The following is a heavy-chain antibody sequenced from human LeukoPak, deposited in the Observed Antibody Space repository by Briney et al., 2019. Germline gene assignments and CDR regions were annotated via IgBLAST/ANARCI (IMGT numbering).Heavy chain of an antibody. CDR1: GFTFSSYS. CDR2: ITSSSGYI. Sequence: GGSLRLSCAASGFTFSSYSTNWVRQAPGKGLEWVSSITSSSGYIYYADSVKGRFTNSRDNAKNSLYLQMNSLRAEDTAVYYCARDSGYDFVPYYFDYWGQGTLVTVSS. V-gene: IGHV3-21*01. D-gene: IGHD5-12*01. J-gene: IGHJ4*02. CDR3: ARDSGYDFVPYYFDY.